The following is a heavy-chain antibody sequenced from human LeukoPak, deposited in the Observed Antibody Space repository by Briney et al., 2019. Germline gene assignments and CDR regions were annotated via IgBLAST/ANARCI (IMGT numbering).Heavy chain of an antibody. V-gene: IGHV3-23*01. CDR3: ARVRGLMQLVSAHFDY. Sequence: GGSLRLSCAASGFTFSSYAMSWVRQAPGKGLEWVSAISGSGGSTYYADSVKGRFTISRDNSKNTLYLQMNSLRSDDTAVYYCARVRGLMQLVSAHFDYWGQGTLVTVSS. J-gene: IGHJ4*02. CDR2: ISGSGGST. D-gene: IGHD6-6*01. CDR1: GFTFSSYA.